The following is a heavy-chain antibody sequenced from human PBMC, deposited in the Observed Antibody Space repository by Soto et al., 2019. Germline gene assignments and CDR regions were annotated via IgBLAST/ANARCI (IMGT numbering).Heavy chain of an antibody. CDR1: GFTFSSYA. CDR2: ISGSGGST. Sequence: PGGSLRLSCAASGFTFSSYAMSWVRQAPGKGLEWVSAISGSGGSTYYADSVKGRFTISRDNSENTLYLQMNSLRAEDTAVYYCSKDLIPYGSGGSCYPQYWGQGTLVTVSS. CDR3: SKDLIPYGSGGSCYPQY. J-gene: IGHJ4*02. D-gene: IGHD2-15*01. V-gene: IGHV3-23*01.